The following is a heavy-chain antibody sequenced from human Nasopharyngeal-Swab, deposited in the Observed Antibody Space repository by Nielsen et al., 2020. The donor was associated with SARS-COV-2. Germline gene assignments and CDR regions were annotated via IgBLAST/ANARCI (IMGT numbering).Heavy chain of an antibody. CDR3: SRLGRYYDTLSGYARHFDY. D-gene: IGHD3-9*01. CDR1: GDSISSGKDY. J-gene: IGHJ4*02. Sequence: SQTLSLTCTVSGDSISSGKDYWNWLRQTPGRGPEWIGYIDYSGSTHHNPPLKSRVTISVDTSKNQFSWKVNSVTAADTAGYYCSRLGRYYDTLSGYARHFDYWGQGILVTVSS. V-gene: IGHV4-30-4*01. CDR2: IDYSGST.